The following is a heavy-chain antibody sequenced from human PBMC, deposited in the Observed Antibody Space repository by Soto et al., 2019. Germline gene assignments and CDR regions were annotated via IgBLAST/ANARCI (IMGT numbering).Heavy chain of an antibody. J-gene: IGHJ5*02. CDR1: GGSISSSSFH. Sequence: SETLSLTCTVSGGSISSSSFHWGWIRQPPGKGLEWIGSIYYSGSTYYSPSLKSRVTIWVDTSKNQFSLKLSSVTAADTAVYYCARRERAAGTDWWFDTWGQGTLVTVSS. CDR3: ARRERAAGTDWWFDT. D-gene: IGHD6-13*01. V-gene: IGHV4-39*01. CDR2: IYYSGST.